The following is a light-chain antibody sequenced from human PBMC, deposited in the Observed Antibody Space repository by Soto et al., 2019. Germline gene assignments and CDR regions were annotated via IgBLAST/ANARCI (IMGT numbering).Light chain of an antibody. J-gene: IGKJ3*01. CDR2: AAS. Sequence: DIQMTQSPSSLSASVGDRVTITCRASQGISNYLAWYQQKPGKVPKLLLYAASTLQSGVPSRFSGSGSGTDFTLTISSLQPEDVATYYCQKYNSAPPFSCGPGTKVDIK. CDR3: QKYNSAPPFS. CDR1: QGISNY. V-gene: IGKV1-27*01.